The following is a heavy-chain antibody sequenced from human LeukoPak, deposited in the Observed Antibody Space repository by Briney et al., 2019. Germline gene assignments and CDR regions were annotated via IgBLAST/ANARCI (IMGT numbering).Heavy chain of an antibody. V-gene: IGHV4-39*01. CDR3: ASGDIVVVPAAMDY. D-gene: IGHD2-2*01. CDR1: GVSISSSSYY. J-gene: IGHJ4*02. CDR2: LYYSGST. Sequence: PSETLCLTCTASGVSISSSSYYWGCIRPPPGKELVWIGSLYYSGSTYYNPSLKSRVTISVDTSKNQFSLKLSSVTAADTAVYYCASGDIVVVPAAMDYWGQGTLVTVSS.